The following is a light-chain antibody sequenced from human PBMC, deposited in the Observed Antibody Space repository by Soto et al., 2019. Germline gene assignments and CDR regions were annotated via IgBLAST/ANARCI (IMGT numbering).Light chain of an antibody. CDR1: QSLLHSNGYNY. CDR2: LGS. Sequence: DFVMTQSPLSLPVTPGEPASISCRSSQSLLHSNGYNYLDWYLQKPGQSPQLLIYLGSNRASGVPDRFNGSGSGTDVTLKISRVEAEDVGVYYCMQALQTPLTFGGGTKVEIK. V-gene: IGKV2-28*01. CDR3: MQALQTPLT. J-gene: IGKJ4*01.